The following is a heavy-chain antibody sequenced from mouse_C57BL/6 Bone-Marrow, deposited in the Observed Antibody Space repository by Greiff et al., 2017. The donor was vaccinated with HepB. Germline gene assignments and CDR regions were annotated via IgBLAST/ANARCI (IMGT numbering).Heavy chain of an antibody. CDR1: GFNIKDYY. Sequence: VQLQQSGAELVRPGASVKLSCTASGFNIKDYYMHWVKQRPEQGLEWIGRFDPEDGDTEYAPKFQGKATMTADTSSNTAYLQLSSLTSEDTAVYYCTPPANWYFDVWGTGTTVTVSS. CDR3: TPPANWYFDV. J-gene: IGHJ1*03. CDR2: FDPEDGDT. V-gene: IGHV14-1*01.